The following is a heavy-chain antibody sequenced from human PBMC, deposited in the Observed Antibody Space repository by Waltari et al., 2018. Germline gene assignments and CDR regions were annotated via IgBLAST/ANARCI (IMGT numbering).Heavy chain of an antibody. J-gene: IGHJ6*04. CDR2: IKHSGST. CDR1: GGSFSGYY. Sequence: QVQLQQWGAGLLKPSETLSLTCAVYGGSFSGYYWSWIRQPPGKGLEWIGEIKHSGSTNYNPSLKSRVTISVDTSKNQFSLKLSSVTAADTAVYYCARCPPANFFGMDVWGKGTTVTVSS. CDR3: ARCPPANFFGMDV. V-gene: IGHV4-34*01. D-gene: IGHD3-3*01.